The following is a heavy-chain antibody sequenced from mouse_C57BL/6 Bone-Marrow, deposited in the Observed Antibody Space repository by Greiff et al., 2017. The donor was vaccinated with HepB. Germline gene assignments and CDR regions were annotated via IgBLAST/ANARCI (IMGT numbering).Heavy chain of an antibody. CDR2: ISSGGSYT. Sequence: EVKLMESGGDLVKPGGSLKLSCAASGFTFSSYGMSWVRQTPDKRLEWVATISSGGSYTYYPDSVKGRFPISRDNAKNTLYLQMSSLKSEDTAMYYCARPRFYYYGSRPFAYWGKGTLVTVSA. CDR3: ARPRFYYYGSRPFAY. V-gene: IGHV5-6*01. J-gene: IGHJ3*01. D-gene: IGHD1-1*01. CDR1: GFTFSSYG.